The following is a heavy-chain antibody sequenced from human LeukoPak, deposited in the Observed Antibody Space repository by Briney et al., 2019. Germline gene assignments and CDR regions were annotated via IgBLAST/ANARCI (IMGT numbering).Heavy chain of an antibody. J-gene: IGHJ4*02. CDR3: ATETIGRHDYY. V-gene: IGHV3-48*03. CDR1: GFTFSSCG. Sequence: PAGSLRLSCAASGFTFSSCGFHWVRQAPGKGLEWGSPIGPTGTGRYSADSVTGRCTISRDNAKISMYLQMDSLRDEDTAVYYCATETIGRHDYYWGQGTLLTVSS. CDR2: IGPTGTGR. D-gene: IGHD3-3*01.